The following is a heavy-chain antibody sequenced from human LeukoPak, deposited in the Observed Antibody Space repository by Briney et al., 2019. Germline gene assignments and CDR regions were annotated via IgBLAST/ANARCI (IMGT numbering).Heavy chain of an antibody. D-gene: IGHD3-9*01. CDR2: INSDGSSI. CDR1: GFTFSSYW. V-gene: IGHV3-74*01. J-gene: IGHJ5*02. CDR3: ARVNDILTGYYLGGAFDP. Sequence: GGSLRLSCAASGFTFSSYWMHWVRQAPGKGLVWVSGINSDGSSIRYADSVKGRFTISRDNAKNTLYLQMNSLRAEDTAVYYCARVNDILTGYYLGGAFDPWGQGTLVTVSS.